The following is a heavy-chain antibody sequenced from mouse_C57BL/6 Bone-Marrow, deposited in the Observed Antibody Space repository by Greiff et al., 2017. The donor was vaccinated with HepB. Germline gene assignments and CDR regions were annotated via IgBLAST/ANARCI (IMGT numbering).Heavy chain of an antibody. D-gene: IGHD1-1*01. CDR2: ISSGSSTI. CDR1: GFTFSDYG. Sequence: EVKLMESGGGLVKPGGSLKLSCAASGFTFSDYGMHWVRQAPEKGLEWVAYISSGSSTIYYADTVKGRFTISRDNAKNTLFLQMTSLRSEDTAMYYCARGGVVYWYFDVWGTGTTVTVSS. CDR3: ARGGVVYWYFDV. J-gene: IGHJ1*03. V-gene: IGHV5-17*01.